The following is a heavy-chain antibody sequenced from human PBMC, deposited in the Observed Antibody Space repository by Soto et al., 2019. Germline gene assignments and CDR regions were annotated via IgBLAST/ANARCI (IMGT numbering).Heavy chain of an antibody. CDR3: ARVTRLYYFVF. CDR2: IYHSGST. V-gene: IGHV4-4*02. CDR1: SGSISNNHW. J-gene: IGHJ4*02. D-gene: IGHD3-10*01. Sequence: QVQLQESGPGLVKPSGTLSLTCAVSSGSISNNHWWSWVRQPPGKGLEWVGQIYHSGSTNYNPSLKSRVTISADKSKNQFSLKLSSVTAADTAVYYCARVTRLYYFVFWGQGTLVTVSS.